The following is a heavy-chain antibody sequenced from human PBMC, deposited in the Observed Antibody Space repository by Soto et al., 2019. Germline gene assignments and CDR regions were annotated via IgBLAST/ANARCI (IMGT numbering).Heavy chain of an antibody. V-gene: IGHV1-69*01. CDR1: GGTFSTYA. D-gene: IGHD6-13*01. CDR2: IIPMFRTA. J-gene: IGHJ6*02. CDR3: ARDQQPKRGGYYYYYAMDV. Sequence: QVQLVQSGAEVKKPGSSVKVSCKASGGTFSTYAINWVRQAPGQGLEWMGGIIPMFRTAEYAQQFQGRVTITADEPTSTAYMELSSLRSEDTAVYYCARDQQPKRGGYYYYYAMDVWGQGTTVTVPS.